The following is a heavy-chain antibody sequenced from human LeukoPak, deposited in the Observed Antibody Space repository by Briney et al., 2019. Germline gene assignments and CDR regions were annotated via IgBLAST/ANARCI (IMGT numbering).Heavy chain of an antibody. J-gene: IGHJ4*02. D-gene: IGHD1-26*01. CDR3: ARDLSGSLDY. CDR2: ISGSGYST. CDR1: GFTFNNYA. V-gene: IGHV3-23*01. Sequence: PGGSLRLSCVASGFTFNNYAMTWVRQAPGKGLEWVSAISGSGYSTYYADSVKGRFTISRDNSKNTLYLQMNSLRAEDTAVYYCARDLSGSLDYWGQGTLVTVSS.